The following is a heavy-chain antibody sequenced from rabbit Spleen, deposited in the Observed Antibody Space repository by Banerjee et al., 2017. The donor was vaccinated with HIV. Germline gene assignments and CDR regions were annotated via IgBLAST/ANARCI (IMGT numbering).Heavy chain of an antibody. CDR2: IYGGSSGVT. CDR3: ARDTGSSFSTYGMDL. D-gene: IGHD8-1*01. CDR1: GFSFSIGYD. J-gene: IGHJ6*01. Sequence: QSLEESGGDLVKPGASLTLTCTVSGFSFSIGYDMCWVRQAPGKGLEWIACIYGGSSGVTYYANWAKGRFTISKTSSITVTLQATSLTAADTATYYCARDTGSSFSTYGMDLWGQGTLVTVS. V-gene: IGHV1S40*01.